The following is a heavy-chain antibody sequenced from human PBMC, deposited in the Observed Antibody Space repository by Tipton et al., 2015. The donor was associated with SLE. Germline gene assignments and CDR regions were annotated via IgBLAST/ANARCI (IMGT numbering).Heavy chain of an antibody. CDR3: ARDRGITMVRGALT. CDR2: IYSGGST. Sequence: SLRLSCAASGFTVSSNYMSWVRQASGKGLEWVSVIYSGGSTYYADSVKGRFTISRDNSKNTLYLQMNSLRAEDTAVYYCARDRGITMVRGALTWGQGTLVTVSS. J-gene: IGHJ5*02. V-gene: IGHV3-53*01. D-gene: IGHD3-10*01. CDR1: GFTVSSNY.